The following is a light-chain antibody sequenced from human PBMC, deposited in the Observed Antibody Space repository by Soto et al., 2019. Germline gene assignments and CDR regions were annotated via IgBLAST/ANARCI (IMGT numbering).Light chain of an antibody. CDR3: QQYNNWPWT. CDR2: GAS. Sequence: EIVMTQSPATLSVSPGERATLSCRASQSVSSNLAWYQQKPGQAPRLLIYGASKRATGIPARFSGSGSGTDFTLTISSLEPEDFAVYYCQQYNNWPWTFGQGTKVEIK. J-gene: IGKJ1*01. V-gene: IGKV3-15*01. CDR1: QSVSSN.